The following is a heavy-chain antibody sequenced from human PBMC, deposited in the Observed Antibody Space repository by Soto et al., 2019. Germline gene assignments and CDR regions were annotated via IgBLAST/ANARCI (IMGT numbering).Heavy chain of an antibody. D-gene: IGHD3-10*01. V-gene: IGHV4-31*03. J-gene: IGHJ3*02. CDR2: IYYSGST. Sequence: QVQLQESGPGLVKPSQTLSLTCTVSGGSISSGGYYWSWIRQHPGKGLEWIGYIYYSGSTYYNPSLKSRLTMSVDTSKTQFSMKLSSVTAADTAVYYCAREVLWFGGYAFDIWGQGTMVTVSS. CDR1: GGSISSGGYY. CDR3: AREVLWFGGYAFDI.